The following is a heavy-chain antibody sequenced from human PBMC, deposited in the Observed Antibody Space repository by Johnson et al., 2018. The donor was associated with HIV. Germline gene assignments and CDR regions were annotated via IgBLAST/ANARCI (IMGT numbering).Heavy chain of an antibody. Sequence: QMQLVESGGDVVQPGTSLRLFCAASGFSFSNSVMHWVRRAPGKGLDWVAGISVDGNSKFYPDSVKGRFTISRDNSDNTLFLQMNSLRPEDTAVYYCAKVDTAMVNAFDIWGQGTMVTVSS. D-gene: IGHD5-18*01. J-gene: IGHJ3*02. CDR1: GFSFSNSV. CDR3: AKVDTAMVNAFDI. CDR2: ISVDGNSK. V-gene: IGHV3-30-3*01.